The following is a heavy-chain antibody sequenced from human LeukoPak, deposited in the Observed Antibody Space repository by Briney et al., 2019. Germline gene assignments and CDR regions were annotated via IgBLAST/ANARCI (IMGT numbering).Heavy chain of an antibody. Sequence: ASVKISCKVSGYTFTDYYMHWVQQAPGKGLEWMGRINPNSGGTNYAQKFQGRVTMTRDTSISTAYMELSRLRSDDTAVYYCAKGDSSSFDYWGQGTLVTVSS. CDR2: INPNSGGT. V-gene: IGHV1-2*06. CDR1: GYTFTDYY. CDR3: AKGDSSSFDY. D-gene: IGHD6-13*01. J-gene: IGHJ4*02.